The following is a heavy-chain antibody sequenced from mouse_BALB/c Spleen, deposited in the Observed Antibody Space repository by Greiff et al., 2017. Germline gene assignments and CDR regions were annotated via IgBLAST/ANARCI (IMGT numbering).Heavy chain of an antibody. CDR3: ARGRYDDGGYYFDY. CDR1: GFTFSSYA. V-gene: IGHV5-6-5*01. J-gene: IGHJ2*01. Sequence: EVMLVESGGGLVKPGGSLKLSCAASGFTFSSYAMSWVRQTPEKRLEWVASISSGGSTYYPDSVKGRFTISRDNARNILYLQMSSLRSEDTAMYYFARGRYDDGGYYFDYWGQGTTLTVSS. D-gene: IGHD2-14*01. CDR2: ISSGGST.